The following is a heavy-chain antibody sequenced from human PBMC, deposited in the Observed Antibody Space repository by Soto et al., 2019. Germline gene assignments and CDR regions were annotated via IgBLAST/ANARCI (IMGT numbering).Heavy chain of an antibody. CDR1: GGSISSGDYY. Sequence: QVQLQESGPGLVKPSQTLSLTCTVSGGSISSGDYYWSWIRQPPGKGLEWIGYIYYSGSTYYNPSLKSRFTISVDTSKNQFSLKLSSVTAADTAVYYCARDLTYYYDSSGYDRDAFDIWGQGTMVTVSS. D-gene: IGHD3-22*01. V-gene: IGHV4-30-4*01. J-gene: IGHJ3*02. CDR2: IYYSGST. CDR3: ARDLTYYYDSSGYDRDAFDI.